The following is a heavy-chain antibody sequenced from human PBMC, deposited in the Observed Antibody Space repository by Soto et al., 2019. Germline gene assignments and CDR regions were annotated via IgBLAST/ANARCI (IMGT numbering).Heavy chain of an antibody. CDR1: GGTFSSYS. D-gene: IGHD3-10*01. CDR2: IIPIFGTA. J-gene: IGHJ6*02. V-gene: IGHV1-69*13. Sequence: SVKVSCKASGGTFSSYSISWVRQAPGQGLEWMGGIIPIFGTANYAQKFQGRVTITADESTSTAYMELSSLRSEDTAVYYCARRGSGSYYKPYYYYGMDVWGQGTTVTVSS. CDR3: ARRGSGSYYKPYYYYGMDV.